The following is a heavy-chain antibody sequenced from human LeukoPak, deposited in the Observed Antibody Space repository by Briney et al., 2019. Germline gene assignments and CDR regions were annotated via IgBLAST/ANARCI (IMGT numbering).Heavy chain of an antibody. Sequence: ASVKVSCKASGYTFTSYYMHWVRQAPGQGLEWMGWISAYNGNTNYAQKLQGRVTMTTDTSTSTAYMELRSLRSDDTAVYYCARSQGGVVVVAAANNFDYWGQGTLVTVSS. CDR2: ISAYNGNT. D-gene: IGHD2-15*01. J-gene: IGHJ4*02. CDR1: GYTFTSYY. V-gene: IGHV1-18*04. CDR3: ARSQGGVVVVAAANNFDY.